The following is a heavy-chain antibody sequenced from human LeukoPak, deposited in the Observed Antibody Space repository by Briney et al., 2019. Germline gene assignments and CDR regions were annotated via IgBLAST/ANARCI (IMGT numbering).Heavy chain of an antibody. CDR1: GGTFSSYA. Sequence: SEKVSCKASGGTFSSYAISWVRQAPGQGLEWMGRIIPIFGTANYAQKFQGRVTITTDESTSTAYMELSSLRAEDTAVYYCARSGTMIVADLDYWGQGTLVTVSS. CDR2: IIPIFGTA. V-gene: IGHV1-69*05. CDR3: ARSGTMIVADLDY. J-gene: IGHJ4*02. D-gene: IGHD3-22*01.